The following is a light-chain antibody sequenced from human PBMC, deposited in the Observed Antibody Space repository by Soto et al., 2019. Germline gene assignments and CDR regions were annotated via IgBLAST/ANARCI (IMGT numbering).Light chain of an antibody. CDR3: RQGTPWPMYT. CDR1: QSLVHSDGNTY. J-gene: IGKJ2*01. V-gene: IGKV2-30*02. CDR2: KVS. Sequence: DVVMTQSPLSLPVTLGQPASISCKSSQSLVHSDGNTYLNWFQQRPGESPRRLIYKVSNRDSGVPDRFSGSGSGTDVTLKISRVEAEDVGVYYFRQGTPWPMYTLGQGTKLEIK.